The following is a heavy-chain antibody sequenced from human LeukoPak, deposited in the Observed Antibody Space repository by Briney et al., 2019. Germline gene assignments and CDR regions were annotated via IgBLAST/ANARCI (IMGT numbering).Heavy chain of an antibody. CDR2: LYTGGRT. V-gene: IGHV3-53*01. CDR3: ARGGVNYWNPRY. D-gene: IGHD1-1*01. CDR1: GFTVSSHY. J-gene: IGHJ4*02. Sequence: QAGGSLRLSCVASGFTVSSHYMSWVRQAPGKGLEWVSLLYTGGRTYYADSVEGRFTISRDDSKNTVYLHMNTVRAEDTAMYYCARGGVNYWNPRYWGRGTLVTVSS.